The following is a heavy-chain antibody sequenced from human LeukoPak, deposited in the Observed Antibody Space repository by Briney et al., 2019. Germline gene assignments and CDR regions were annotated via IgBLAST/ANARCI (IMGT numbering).Heavy chain of an antibody. D-gene: IGHD2-15*01. CDR2: IKRDGSEK. CDR1: GFTFSSYW. CDR3: ARVGYCSGGSCYGVGWFDP. V-gene: IGHV3-7*01. J-gene: IGHJ5*02. Sequence: GGSLRLSCAASGFTFSSYWMSWVRQAPGKGLEWVANIKRDGSEKYYVDSVKGRFTISRDNVKNSLYLQMNSPRAEDTAVYYCARVGYCSGGSCYGVGWFDPWGQGTLVTVSS.